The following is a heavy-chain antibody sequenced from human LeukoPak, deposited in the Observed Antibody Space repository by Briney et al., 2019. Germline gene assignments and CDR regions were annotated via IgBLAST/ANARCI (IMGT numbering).Heavy chain of an antibody. V-gene: IGHV3-64*01. CDR1: GFTFSSYA. CDR2: ISSNGGST. CDR3: ARTMKGYSSGWYSYYFDY. Sequence: GGSLRLSCAASGFTFSSYAMHWVRQAPGKGLEYVSAISSNGGSTYYANSVKGRFTISRDNSKNTLYLQVGSLRAEDMAVYYCARTMKGYSSGWYSYYFDYWGQGTLVTVSS. D-gene: IGHD6-19*01. J-gene: IGHJ4*02.